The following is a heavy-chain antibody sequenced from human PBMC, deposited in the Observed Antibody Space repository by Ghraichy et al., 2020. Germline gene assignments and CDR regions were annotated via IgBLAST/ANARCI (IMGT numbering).Heavy chain of an antibody. J-gene: IGHJ4*02. CDR1: GGSVSTDSHY. CDR3: AREALAGGTYFDF. D-gene: IGHD6-19*01. CDR2: LSSSGDT. V-gene: IGHV4-39*01. Sequence: SETLSLTCTVSGGSVSTDSHYWGWVRQPPGKGLEWVGSLSSSGDTFYNPALQSRVSVSVDTLKNQFSLRLNSVTAADTAVYYCAREALAGGTYFDFWGQGTLVTVSS.